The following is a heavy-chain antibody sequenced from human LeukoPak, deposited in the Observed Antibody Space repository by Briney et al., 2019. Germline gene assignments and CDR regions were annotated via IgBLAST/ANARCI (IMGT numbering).Heavy chain of an antibody. CDR2: INPNSGGT. CDR3: ARVMGYCSTGSCSTPFDY. V-gene: IGHV1-2*06. CDR1: GYSFTGYY. J-gene: IGHJ4*02. D-gene: IGHD2-15*01. Sequence: ASVKVSCKASGYSFTGYYIYWVRQAPGQGLEWMGRINPNSGGTNYAQKFQDRVTMARDTSISTAYMELSSLRSDDTAVYYCARVMGYCSTGSCSTPFDYWGQGTLVTASS.